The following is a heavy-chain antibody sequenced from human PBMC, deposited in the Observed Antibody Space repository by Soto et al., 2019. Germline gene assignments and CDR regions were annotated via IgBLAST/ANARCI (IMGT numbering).Heavy chain of an antibody. CDR2: INHRGST. CDR1: GGSFSGYY. CDR3: ARAREGSGTSD. D-gene: IGHD6-19*01. J-gene: IGHJ4*02. V-gene: IGHV4-34*01. Sequence: PSETLSLTCAVYGGSFSGYYWSWIRQPPGKGLEWIGEINHRGSTNYNPSLKSRATISEDTSKNQFSLNLNSVTAADTGVYYCARAREGSGTSDWGQGNLVTVSS.